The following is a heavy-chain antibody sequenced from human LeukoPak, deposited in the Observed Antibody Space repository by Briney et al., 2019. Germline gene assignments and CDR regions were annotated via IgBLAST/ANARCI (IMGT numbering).Heavy chain of an antibody. CDR1: GLTFEDYG. V-gene: IGHV3-23*01. CDR3: ARTEKGSIYRFLEWRLRPIDY. J-gene: IGHJ4*02. Sequence: GGSLRLSCAASGLTFEDYGLSWVRQAPGEGVEGVSGIRGRGGSTYVAGSVKGRFTVSRDNSKNTMYLQKNSLRAEDTAVYYCARTEKGSIYRFLEWRLRPIDYWGQGTLVTVSS. D-gene: IGHD3-3*01. CDR2: IRGRGGST.